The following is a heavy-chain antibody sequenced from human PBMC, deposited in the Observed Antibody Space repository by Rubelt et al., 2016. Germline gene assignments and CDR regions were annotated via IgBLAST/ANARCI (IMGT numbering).Heavy chain of an antibody. CDR2: INQSGTT. J-gene: IGHJ4*02. CDR3: AGVGDWKYRGGEDY. V-gene: IGHV4-34*02. Sequence: QVQLQQWGAGLLKPSETLSLTCAVYGGSFTDYYWSWIRQAPGKGLEWIGEINQSGTTNYNPSLKSRVTISVDAAKNQFSRKGRSVTSAETAVYYWAGVGDWKYRGGEDYWGQGLLVTVSS. CDR1: GGSFTDYY. D-gene: IGHD1-7*01.